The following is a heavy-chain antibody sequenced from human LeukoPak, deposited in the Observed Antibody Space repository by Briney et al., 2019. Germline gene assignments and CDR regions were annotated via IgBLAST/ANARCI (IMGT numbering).Heavy chain of an antibody. CDR1: GGYISSSKW. J-gene: IGHJ5*02. V-gene: IGHV4-39*01. CDR3: ARHYGS. Sequence: PSETMSLTCAVSGGYISSSKWRSWVRQPPGKGLQWIGSIYSSGSAYYTPSLKSRVAISVDTSENQFSLKLSSVTAADTAVYYCARHYGSWGQGTLVTVSS. D-gene: IGHD3-10*01. CDR2: IYSSGSA.